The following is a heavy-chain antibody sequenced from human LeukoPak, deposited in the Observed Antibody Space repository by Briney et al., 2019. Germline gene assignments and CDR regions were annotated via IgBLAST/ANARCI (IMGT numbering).Heavy chain of an antibody. V-gene: IGHV1-18*01. J-gene: IGHJ4*02. Sequence: ASVKVSCKASGYTFPSYGISWVRQAPVQGLECMGSISAYNGNTNYAQKLQGRVTMTTDTSTSTAYMELRSLRSDDTAVYYCARGWYRGGNYPPLTDYWGQGTLVTVSS. CDR1: GYTFPSYG. CDR2: ISAYNGNT. CDR3: ARGWYRGGNYPPLTDY. D-gene: IGHD4-23*01.